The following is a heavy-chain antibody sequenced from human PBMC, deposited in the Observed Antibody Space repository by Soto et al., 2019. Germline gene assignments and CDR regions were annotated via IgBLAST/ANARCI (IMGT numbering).Heavy chain of an antibody. CDR1: GYSFTSYW. V-gene: IGHV5-10-1*01. Sequence: GESLKISCKGSGYSFTSYWISWVRQMPGKGLEWMGRIDPSDSYTNYSPSFQGHVTISADKSISTAYLQWSSLKASDTAMYYCARRSSSSVYYYGMDVWGQGTSVTLSS. D-gene: IGHD6-6*01. CDR3: ARRSSSSVYYYGMDV. J-gene: IGHJ6*02. CDR2: IDPSDSYT.